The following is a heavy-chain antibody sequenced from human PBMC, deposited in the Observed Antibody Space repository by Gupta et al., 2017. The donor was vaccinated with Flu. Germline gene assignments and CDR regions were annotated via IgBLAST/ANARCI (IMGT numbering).Heavy chain of an antibody. CDR2: INTRSGGK. J-gene: IGHJ4*02. CDR3: ARLDITGNYFDS. V-gene: IGHV1-2*02. D-gene: IGHD7-27*01. Sequence: QIQLVQSGAEVTKSGASVKVSCSPTGYSFTDDKLHWLRQGPGQGLEWMGWINTRSGGKVFAQNFQGRVTMSRDIAINSAYMQRSRLRPDDTAVYFCARLDITGNYFDSWGQGTLVTVSS. CDR1: GYSFTDDK.